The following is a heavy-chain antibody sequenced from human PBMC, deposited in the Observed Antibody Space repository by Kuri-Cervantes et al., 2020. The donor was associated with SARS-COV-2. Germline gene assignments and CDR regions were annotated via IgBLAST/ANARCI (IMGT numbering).Heavy chain of an antibody. J-gene: IGHJ6*02. CDR2: ISWDGGST. V-gene: IGHV3-43*01. D-gene: IGHD6-13*01. Sequence: GESLKISCAASGFTFDDYTMHWVRQAPGKGLEWVSLISWDGGSTYYADSVKGRFTISRDNSKNTLYLQMNSLRAEDTAVYYCASFKEAAGTDSKYYYYGMDVWGQGTTVTVSS. CDR3: ASFKEAAGTDSKYYYYGMDV. CDR1: GFTFDDYT.